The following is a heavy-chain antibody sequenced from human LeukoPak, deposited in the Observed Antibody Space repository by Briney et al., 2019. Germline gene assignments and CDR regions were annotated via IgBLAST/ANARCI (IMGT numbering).Heavy chain of an antibody. CDR2: ISSSGSTI. V-gene: IGHV3-48*03. CDR3: ARDPLSFWYDSSGYYSY. Sequence: PGGSLRLSCAASGFTFSSYEMNWVRQAPGKGLEWVSYISSSGSTIYYADSVKGRFTISRDNAKNSLYLQMNSLRAEDTAVYYCARDPLSFWYDSSGYYSYWGQGTLVTVSS. D-gene: IGHD3-22*01. J-gene: IGHJ4*02. CDR1: GFTFSSYE.